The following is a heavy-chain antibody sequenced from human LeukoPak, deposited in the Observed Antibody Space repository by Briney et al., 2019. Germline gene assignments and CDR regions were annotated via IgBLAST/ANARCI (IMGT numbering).Heavy chain of an antibody. CDR1: GGTFSGYA. J-gene: IGHJ4*02. V-gene: IGHV1-69*13. CDR3: ARDLKDDILTGYMGY. CDR2: IIPIFRTT. D-gene: IGHD3-9*01. Sequence: SVKVSCKASGGTFSGYAISWVRQAPGQGLEWMGGIIPIFRTTNYAQRFQGRVTITADESTSTAYMELRSLRSDDTAVYYCARDLKDDILTGYMGYWGQGTLVTVSS.